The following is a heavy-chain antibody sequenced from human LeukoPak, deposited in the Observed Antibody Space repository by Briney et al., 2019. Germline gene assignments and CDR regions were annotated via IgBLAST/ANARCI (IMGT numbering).Heavy chain of an antibody. CDR2: INPSGGRT. V-gene: IGHV1-46*01. CDR3: ARACSRRDYYYYMDV. CDR1: GYTFTSYY. D-gene: IGHD6-19*01. Sequence: ASVKVSCKASGYTFTSYYMHWVRQAPGQGLEWMGLINPSGGRTTYAQKFQGRVTMTTDTSTSTAYMELRSLRSDDTAVYYCARACSRRDYYYYMDVWGKGTTVTVSS. J-gene: IGHJ6*03.